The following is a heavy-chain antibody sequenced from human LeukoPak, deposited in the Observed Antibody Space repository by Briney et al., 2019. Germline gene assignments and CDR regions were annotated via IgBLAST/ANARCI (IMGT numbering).Heavy chain of an antibody. CDR1: GGAVSSGSYY. J-gene: IGHJ4*02. V-gene: IGHV4-61*01. CDR3: ARKGENSYGQYFDL. D-gene: IGHD5-18*01. Sequence: SETLSLTCTVSGGAVSSGSYYWSWIRQPPGKGLEWLGYIYYSGNTNYNPSLKSRVTISVDTSKNQFSLKLSSVTAADTAVYYCARKGENSYGQYFDLWGQGTLVTVSS. CDR2: IYYSGNT.